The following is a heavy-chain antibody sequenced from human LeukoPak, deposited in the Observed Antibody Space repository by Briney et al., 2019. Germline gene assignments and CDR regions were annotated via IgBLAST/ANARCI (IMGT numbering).Heavy chain of an antibody. J-gene: IGHJ6*02. CDR1: GFTFSSYG. CDR3: AREQQWPNYYGMDV. D-gene: IGHD6-19*01. V-gene: IGHV3-30*03. CDR2: ISYDGSNK. Sequence: PGGSLRLSCAASGFTFSSYGMHWVRQAPGKGLEWVAVISYDGSNKYYADSVKGRFTISRDNSKNTLYLQMNSLRAEDTAVYYCAREQQWPNYYGMDVWGQGTTVTVSS.